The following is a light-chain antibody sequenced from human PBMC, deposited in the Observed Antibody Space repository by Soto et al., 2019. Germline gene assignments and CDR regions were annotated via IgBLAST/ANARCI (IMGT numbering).Light chain of an antibody. CDR3: QQSYSRPPVT. CDR1: QSISSW. J-gene: IGKJ4*01. CDR2: AAS. Sequence: DIQMTQSPSTLFASVGDRVTITCRASQSISSWLAWYQQKPGKAPNLLISAASTLESGVPSRFSGRGSGTDFTLTINNLQPEDFATYYCQQSYSRPPVTFGGGTKVDIK. V-gene: IGKV1-39*01.